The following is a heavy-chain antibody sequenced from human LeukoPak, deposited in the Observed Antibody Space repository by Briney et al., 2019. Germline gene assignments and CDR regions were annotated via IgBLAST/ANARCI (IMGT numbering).Heavy chain of an antibody. Sequence: GASVKVSCKASGYTFTCYYMHWVRQAPGQGLEWMGWINPNTGDTNYAQKFQGRVTMTRDTTISTAYMELSRLKSDDTAVYYCASYPRYSSSPPFDYWGQGTLVSVSS. CDR3: ASYPRYSSSPPFDY. D-gene: IGHD6-6*01. CDR1: GYTFTCYY. V-gene: IGHV1-2*02. J-gene: IGHJ4*02. CDR2: INPNTGDT.